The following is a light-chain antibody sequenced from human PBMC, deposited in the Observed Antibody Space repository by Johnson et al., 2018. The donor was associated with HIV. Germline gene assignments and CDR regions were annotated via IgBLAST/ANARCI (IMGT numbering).Light chain of an antibody. V-gene: IGLV1-44*01. Sequence: VLTQPPSAYGTPGQRVTISCSGSTSNIANNTVNWYQHLPGTAPKLLMYRNVQRPSGIPDRFTGSKSGTSASLAISGLQGEDAAEYYCAAWDDSLNEYVFGTGTKVTVL. J-gene: IGLJ1*01. CDR1: TSNIANNT. CDR3: AAWDDSLNEYV. CDR2: RNV.